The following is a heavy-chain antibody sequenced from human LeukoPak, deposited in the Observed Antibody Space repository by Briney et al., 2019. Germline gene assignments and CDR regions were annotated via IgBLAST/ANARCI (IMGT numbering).Heavy chain of an antibody. J-gene: IGHJ4*02. Sequence: SETLSLTCTVSGGSISSYYWSWIRQSPGKGLEWIGYIYYSGSTNYNPSLKSRVTISVDTSKNQFSLKLSSVTAADTAVYYCARQIYYDRSGYFYFNWGQGTLVTVSS. V-gene: IGHV4-59*08. D-gene: IGHD3-22*01. CDR2: IYYSGST. CDR3: ARQIYYDRSGYFYFN. CDR1: GGSISSYY.